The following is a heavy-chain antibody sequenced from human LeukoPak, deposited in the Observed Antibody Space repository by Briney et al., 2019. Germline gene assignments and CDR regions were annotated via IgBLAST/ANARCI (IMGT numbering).Heavy chain of an antibody. J-gene: IGHJ6*03. V-gene: IGHV3-30*04. CDR1: GFTFSSYA. CDR3: AKEWDYSNYGEGMDV. CDR2: ISYDGSNK. Sequence: GRSLRLSCAASGFTFSSYAMHWVRQAPGKGLEWVAVISYDGSNKYYADSVKGRFTISRDNSKNTLYLQMNSLRAEDTAVYYCAKEWDYSNYGEGMDVWGKGTTVTVSS. D-gene: IGHD4-11*01.